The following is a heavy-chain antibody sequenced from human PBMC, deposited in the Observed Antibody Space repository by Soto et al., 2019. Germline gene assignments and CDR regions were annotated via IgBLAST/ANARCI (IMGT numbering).Heavy chain of an antibody. CDR1: GFSFSSYA. D-gene: IGHD6-19*01. Sequence: QVRLVESGGGVVQPGRSLRLSCTASGFSFSSYAMYWFRQPPGKGLEWVAVISHDGINKHYADSVNGRGTVSRDNSNHSLNLQLNSLRGEDTAMYYCARDMYSSDYFVKWFEPWGQGTLVTVSS. V-gene: IGHV3-30-3*01. CDR2: ISHDGINK. CDR3: ARDMYSSDYFVKWFEP. J-gene: IGHJ5*02.